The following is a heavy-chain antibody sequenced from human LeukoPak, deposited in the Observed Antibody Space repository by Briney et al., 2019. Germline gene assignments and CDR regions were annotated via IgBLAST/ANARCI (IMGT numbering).Heavy chain of an antibody. J-gene: IGHJ4*02. CDR2: ISKNGKTI. D-gene: IGHD3-9*01. Sequence: PGGSLRLSCAASGFTFSDYYMSWIRQAPGKGLEWLSYISKNGKTIYYADSVKGRFTISRDNAKKSVYLQMNSLRAEDTAVYYCAKMYYDILTGFDYWGQGTLVTVSS. CDR1: GFTFSDYY. V-gene: IGHV3-11*01. CDR3: AKMYYDILTGFDY.